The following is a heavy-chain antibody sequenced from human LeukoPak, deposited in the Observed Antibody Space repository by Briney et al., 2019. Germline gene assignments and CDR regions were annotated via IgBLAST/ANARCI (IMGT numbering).Heavy chain of an antibody. D-gene: IGHD6-19*01. Sequence: PGGSLRLTCAASRFTFSDNYMGWLRQAPGKGPEWVSYISSSGSTTYYADSVKGRFTISRDNGRKSLYLQMNSLRAEDMALYYCAKDKWAVAGYFDYWGQGTLVTVSS. CDR1: RFTFSDNY. V-gene: IGHV3-11*01. J-gene: IGHJ4*02. CDR2: ISSSGSTT. CDR3: AKDKWAVAGYFDY.